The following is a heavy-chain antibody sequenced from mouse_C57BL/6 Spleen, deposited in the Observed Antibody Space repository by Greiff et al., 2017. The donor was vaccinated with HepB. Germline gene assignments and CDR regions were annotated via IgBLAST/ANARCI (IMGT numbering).Heavy chain of an antibody. J-gene: IGHJ4*01. CDR3: TGGITTVVAPYAMDY. D-gene: IGHD1-1*01. Sequence: EVKVEESGGGLVQPGGSMKLSCVASGFTFSNYWMNWVRQSPEKGLEWVAQIRLKSDNYATHYAESVKGRFTISRDDSKSSVYLQMNNLRAEDTGIYYCTGGITTVVAPYAMDYWGQGTSVTVSS. V-gene: IGHV6-3*01. CDR1: GFTFSNYW. CDR2: IRLKSDNYAT.